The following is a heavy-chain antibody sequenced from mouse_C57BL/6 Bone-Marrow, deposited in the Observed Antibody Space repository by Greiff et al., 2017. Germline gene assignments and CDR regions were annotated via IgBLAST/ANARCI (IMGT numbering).Heavy chain of an antibody. V-gene: IGHV1-64*01. J-gene: IGHJ2*01. Sequence: QVQLQQPGAELVKPGASVKLSCKASGYTFTSYWMHWVKQRPGQGLEWIGMIHPNSGSTNYNEKFKSKATLTVDKSSSTAYMQLSSLTSEDSAVYYCARPSNYGYYFDYWGQGTTLTVSS. D-gene: IGHD2-5*01. CDR1: GYTFTSYW. CDR2: IHPNSGST. CDR3: ARPSNYGYYFDY.